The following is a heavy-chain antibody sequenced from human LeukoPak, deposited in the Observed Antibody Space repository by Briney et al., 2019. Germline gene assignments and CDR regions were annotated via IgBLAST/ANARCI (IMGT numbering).Heavy chain of an antibody. V-gene: IGHV4-39*07. Sequence: PSETLSLTCTVSGGSIRSPGYYWGWTRQPPGKGLEWIGSMYYSGSSFYNPSLKSRVAISVDTSKNQFSLKLSSVTAADTAVYYCARVRGQQLAPEIDYWGQGTLVTVSS. J-gene: IGHJ4*02. CDR3: ARVRGQQLAPEIDY. CDR2: MYYSGSS. D-gene: IGHD6-13*01. CDR1: GGSIRSPGYY.